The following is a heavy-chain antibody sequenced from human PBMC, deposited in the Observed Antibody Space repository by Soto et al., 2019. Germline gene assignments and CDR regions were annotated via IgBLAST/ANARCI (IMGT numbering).Heavy chain of an antibody. CDR1: GSTFIHYY. Sequence: QVQLVQSGAEMKKPGASVKVSCKASGSTFIHYYMHWVRQAPGQGLEWMGIITPAGGGRTKYSQSFQGRVTMTRDTSTSTVYMELSSLRSEDTAVYYCAKVGEKAGDPDLDYFYYGMDVWGQGTMVTVSS. CDR2: ITPAGGGRT. J-gene: IGHJ6*02. CDR3: AKVGEKAGDPDLDYFYYGMDV. D-gene: IGHD4-17*01. V-gene: IGHV1-46*01.